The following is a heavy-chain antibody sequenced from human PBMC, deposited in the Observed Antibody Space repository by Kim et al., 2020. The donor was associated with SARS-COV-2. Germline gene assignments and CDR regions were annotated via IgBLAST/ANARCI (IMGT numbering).Heavy chain of an antibody. D-gene: IGHD3-3*01. V-gene: IGHV3-30-3*01. CDR1: GFTFSSYA. CDR2: ISYDGSNK. J-gene: IGHJ6*04. CDR3: ARLYDSCGGYYTRYYYGMDV. Sequence: GGSLRLSCAASGFTFSSYAMHWVRQAPGKGLEWVAVISYDGSNKYYADSVKGRFTISRDNSKNTLYLQMNSLRAEDTAVYYCARLYDSCGGYYTRYYYGMDVGGEGTTVTVSS.